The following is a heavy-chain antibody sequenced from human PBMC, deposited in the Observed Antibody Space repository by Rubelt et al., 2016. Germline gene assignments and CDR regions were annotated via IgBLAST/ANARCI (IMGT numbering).Heavy chain of an antibody. Sequence: EVQLVESGGGLVQPGGSLRLSCAASGFTFSSYAMRWVRQAPGKGLEWVSAISGSGGSTYYADSVKGRFTISRANAKNTLYLQRNSLRAEDTAIYYCAKPGSKNIWNDDFDSWGQGTLVTVSP. CDR2: ISGSGGST. CDR3: AKPGSKNIWNDDFDS. J-gene: IGHJ4*02. D-gene: IGHD1-1*01. V-gene: IGHV3-23*04. CDR1: GFTFSSYA.